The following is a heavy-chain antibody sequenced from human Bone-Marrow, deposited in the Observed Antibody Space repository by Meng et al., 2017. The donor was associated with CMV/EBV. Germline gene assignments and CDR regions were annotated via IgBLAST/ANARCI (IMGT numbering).Heavy chain of an antibody. CDR3: ARDPGGYFDY. CDR2: ISYDGSNK. D-gene: IGHD3-10*01. CDR1: GFTFSSYA. J-gene: IGHJ4*02. Sequence: VQVLEAGGRVAQPRSSRILSCEASGFTFSSYAMHWVRQAPGKWLEWVAVISYDGSNKYYADSVTGRFTISRDNSKNTLYLQMNSLRAEDTAVYYCARDPGGYFDYWGQGTLVTVSS. V-gene: IGHV3-30-3*01.